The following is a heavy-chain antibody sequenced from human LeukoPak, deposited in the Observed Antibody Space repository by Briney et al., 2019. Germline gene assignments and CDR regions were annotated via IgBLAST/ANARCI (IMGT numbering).Heavy chain of an antibody. V-gene: IGHV1-69*06. D-gene: IGHD1-26*01. CDR2: IIPIFGTA. J-gene: IGHJ6*02. Sequence: ASVKVSCKASGGTFSSYAISWVRQAPGQGLEWMGGIIPIFGTANYAQKFQGRVTITADKSTSTAYMELSSLRSEDTAVYYCSIVGATSADYYYYYGMDVWGQGTTVTVSS. CDR1: GGTFSSYA. CDR3: SIVGATSADYYYYYGMDV.